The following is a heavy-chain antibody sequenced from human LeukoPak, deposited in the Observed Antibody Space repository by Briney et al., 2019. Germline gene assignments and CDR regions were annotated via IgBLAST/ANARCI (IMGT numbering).Heavy chain of an antibody. V-gene: IGHV4-59*01. CDR2: IYYSGNN. CDR3: ARYAPYDYGLSREGTDAFDI. CDR1: GGSISSYY. Sequence: SETLSLPCTVSGGSISSYYGRWIRQPPGKALEWIGYIYYSGNNNYNPSLKSRVTISVDTSKNQFSLKLSSVTAADTAVYYCARYAPYDYGLSREGTDAFDIWGQGTMVTVSS. J-gene: IGHJ3*02. D-gene: IGHD3-16*01.